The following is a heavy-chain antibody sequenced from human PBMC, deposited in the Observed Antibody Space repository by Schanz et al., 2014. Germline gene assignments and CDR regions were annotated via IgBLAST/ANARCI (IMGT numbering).Heavy chain of an antibody. Sequence: EVQLVESGGGLVQPGGSLRLSCAASGFTFSGFWMTWVRQAPGKGLEWVSAISGSGGSTYYADSVKGRFTISRDNSKNTLYLQMNSLRVEDTAVYFCVSQTGSPNYWGQGTLVTVSS. CDR1: GFTFSGFW. V-gene: IGHV3-23*04. D-gene: IGHD6-13*01. CDR2: ISGSGGST. J-gene: IGHJ4*02. CDR3: VSQTGSPNY.